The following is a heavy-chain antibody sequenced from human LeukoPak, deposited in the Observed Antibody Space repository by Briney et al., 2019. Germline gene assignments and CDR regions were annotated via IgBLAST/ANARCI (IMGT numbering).Heavy chain of an antibody. D-gene: IGHD6-13*01. CDR2: INHSGST. Sequence: PSETLSLTCTVSGGSISSYYWSWIRQPPGKGLEWIGEINHSGSTNYNPSLKSRVTISVDTSKNQFSLKLSSVTAADTAVYYCARDDRDSSWYSDVRSFDYWGQGTLVTVSS. J-gene: IGHJ4*02. CDR1: GGSISSYY. CDR3: ARDDRDSSWYSDVRSFDY. V-gene: IGHV4-34*01.